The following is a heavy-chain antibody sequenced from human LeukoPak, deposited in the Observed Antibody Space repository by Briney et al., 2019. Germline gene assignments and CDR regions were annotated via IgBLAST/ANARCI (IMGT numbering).Heavy chain of an antibody. CDR1: GFTFSSYS. CDR3: AKVLNSGYDFNAFDI. Sequence: PGGSLRLSCAASGFTFSSYSMSWVRQAPGKGLEWVSSISSSSSYIYYADSVKGRFTISRDNAKNSLYLQMNSLRVEDTAVYYCAKVLNSGYDFNAFDIWGQGTMVTVSS. V-gene: IGHV3-21*04. CDR2: ISSSSSYI. D-gene: IGHD5-12*01. J-gene: IGHJ3*02.